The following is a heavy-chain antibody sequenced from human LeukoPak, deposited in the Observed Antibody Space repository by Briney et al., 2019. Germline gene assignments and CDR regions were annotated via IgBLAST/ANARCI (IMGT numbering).Heavy chain of an antibody. J-gene: IGHJ1*01. CDR1: GYTCTGYY. V-gene: IGHV1-2*02. CDR3: ARDGVGYYDSSGYYYFQH. Sequence: ASVKVSFKASGYTCTGYYIHWVRQAPGQGLEWMGWINPNSGGTNYAQKFQGRVTMTRDTSISTAYMELSRLRSDDTAVYYCARDGVGYYDSSGYYYFQHWGQGTLVTVSS. D-gene: IGHD3-22*01. CDR2: INPNSGGT.